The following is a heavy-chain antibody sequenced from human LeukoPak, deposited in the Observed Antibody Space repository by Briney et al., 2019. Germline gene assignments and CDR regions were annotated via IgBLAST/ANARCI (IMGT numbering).Heavy chain of an antibody. J-gene: IGHJ4*02. D-gene: IGHD2-2*01. Sequence: QTGGSLRLSCAASGFTFSSYGMHWVRQAPGKGLEWVAFIRYDGSNKYYADSVKGRFTISRDNSKNTLYLQMNSLRAEDTAVYYCAKDIEVKVPAAADYWGQGTLVTVSS. CDR2: IRYDGSNK. CDR1: GFTFSSYG. CDR3: AKDIEVKVPAAADY. V-gene: IGHV3-30*02.